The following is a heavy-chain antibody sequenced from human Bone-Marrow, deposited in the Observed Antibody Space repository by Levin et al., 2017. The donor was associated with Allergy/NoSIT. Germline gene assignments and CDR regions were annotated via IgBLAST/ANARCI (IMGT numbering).Heavy chain of an antibody. J-gene: IGHJ4*02. CDR1: GFTFSSYS. V-gene: IGHV3-21*01. D-gene: IGHD6-13*01. CDR2: ISSSSSYI. CDR3: ARYRAAAGTFDY. Sequence: SCAASGFTFSSYSMNWVRQAPGKGLEWVSSISSSSSYIYYADSVKGRFTISRDNAKNSLYLQMNSLRAEDTAVYYCARYRAAAGTFDYWGQGTLVTVSS.